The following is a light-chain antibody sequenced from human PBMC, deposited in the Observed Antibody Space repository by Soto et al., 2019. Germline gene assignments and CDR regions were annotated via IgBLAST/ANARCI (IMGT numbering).Light chain of an antibody. J-gene: IGKJ1*01. V-gene: IGKV3-20*01. CDR1: QSVSSSY. Sequence: EIVLTQSPGTLSLSPGERATLSCRASQSVSSSYFAWYQQKPGQAPRLLIYAASTRATGIPDRFSGSGSGTGFTLTISRLEPEDFAVYYCQQYGSSPRTFGQGTKVDIK. CDR2: AAS. CDR3: QQYGSSPRT.